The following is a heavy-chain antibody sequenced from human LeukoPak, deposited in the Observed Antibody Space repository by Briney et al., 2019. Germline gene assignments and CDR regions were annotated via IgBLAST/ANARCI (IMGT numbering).Heavy chain of an antibody. CDR2: ISGSGGST. J-gene: IGHJ1*01. V-gene: IGHV3-23*01. Sequence: PSGGSLRLSCAASGFTFSSYAMSWVRQAPGKGLEWVSAISGSGGSTYYADSVKGRFTISRDNSKNTLYLQMNSLRAEDTAVYYCANLPISSGWNEYFQHWGQGTLVTVSS. D-gene: IGHD6-19*01. CDR3: ANLPISSGWNEYFQH. CDR1: GFTFSSYA.